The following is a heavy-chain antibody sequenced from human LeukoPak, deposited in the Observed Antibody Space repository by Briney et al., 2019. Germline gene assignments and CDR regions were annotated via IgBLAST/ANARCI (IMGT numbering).Heavy chain of an antibody. V-gene: IGHV1-18*01. CDR3: ARGGISARGGLEI. CDR1: ASHYTFTDYD. D-gene: IGHD2-15*01. CDR2: ISNYNGDT. J-gene: IGHJ3*02. Sequence: EASVKVSCKASASHYTFTDYDISWVRQAPGQGLEWMGWISNYNGDTNYEQNFQGRVTMTAETSSSTVYMELRSLRFDDTAVYYCARGGISARGGLEIWGQGTTVTVSS.